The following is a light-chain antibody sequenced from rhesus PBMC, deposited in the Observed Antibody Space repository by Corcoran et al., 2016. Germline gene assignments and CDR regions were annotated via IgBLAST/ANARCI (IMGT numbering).Light chain of an antibody. CDR2: YAS. CDR3: QQYDNAPLT. J-gene: IGKJ4*01. CDR1: QGINNY. Sequence: DIQMTQSPSSLSASVGDRVTITCRASQGINNYLSWYQQQPGKAPKPLSYYASSLETGVPSRFSGRRSGTDYTLTISSLQPEDVATYYWQQYDNAPLTFGGGTKVELK. V-gene: IGKV1-66*01.